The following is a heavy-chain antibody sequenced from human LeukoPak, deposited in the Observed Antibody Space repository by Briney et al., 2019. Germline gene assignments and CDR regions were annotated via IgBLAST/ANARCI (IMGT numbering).Heavy chain of an antibody. Sequence: SETLSLTCTVSGGSISSYYWSWIRQPAGKGLEWIGRIYTSGSTNYIPSLKSRVTMSVDTSKNQFSLKLSSVSAADTAVYYCARGIRTGYSGYEPYGMDVWGQGTTVTVSS. V-gene: IGHV4-4*07. CDR2: IYTSGST. J-gene: IGHJ6*02. D-gene: IGHD5-12*01. CDR3: ARGIRTGYSGYEPYGMDV. CDR1: GGSISSYY.